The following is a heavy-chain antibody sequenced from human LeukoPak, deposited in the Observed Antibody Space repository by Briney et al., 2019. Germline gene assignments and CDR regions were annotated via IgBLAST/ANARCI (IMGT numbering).Heavy chain of an antibody. Sequence: GGSLRLSCAASGFTFSSYWMSWVRQAPGKGLEWVANIKQDGSEKYYADSVKGRFTISRDNSKNTLYLQMNSLRAEDTAVYYCAKDPLRYCSGGSCYRYWYFDLWGRGTLVTVSS. CDR2: IKQDGSEK. CDR1: GFTFSSYW. D-gene: IGHD2-15*01. V-gene: IGHV3-7*01. CDR3: AKDPLRYCSGGSCYRYWYFDL. J-gene: IGHJ2*01.